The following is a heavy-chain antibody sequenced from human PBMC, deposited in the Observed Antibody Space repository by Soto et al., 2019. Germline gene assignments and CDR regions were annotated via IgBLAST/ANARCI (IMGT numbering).Heavy chain of an antibody. J-gene: IGHJ4*02. D-gene: IGHD4-17*01. CDR3: ARDDTVNMRNLDY. CDR1: GYTFTNYG. Sequence: AASVKVSCKASGYTFTNYGVSWVRQAPGQGLEWMGWISTDNGNTYYAQKFQGRVTMTTDTSTNTAYMDLRSLRSDDTAVYYCARDDTVNMRNLDYWGQGTLVTVSS. V-gene: IGHV1-18*04. CDR2: ISTDNGNT.